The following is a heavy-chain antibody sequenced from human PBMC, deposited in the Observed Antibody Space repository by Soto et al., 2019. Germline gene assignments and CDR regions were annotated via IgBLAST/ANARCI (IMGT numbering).Heavy chain of an antibody. CDR2: ISSSDSAI. V-gene: IGHV3-48*03. D-gene: IGHD3-3*01. CDR3: ASLEMATMQG. Sequence: GGSLRLSCATSGFTFSSYEMNWVRQAPGKGLEWVSYISSSDSAIYYADSVKGRFTISRDNAKNSLYLQMNSLRAEDTAVYYCASLEMATMQGWGQGTLVTVSS. CDR1: GFTFSSYE. J-gene: IGHJ4*02.